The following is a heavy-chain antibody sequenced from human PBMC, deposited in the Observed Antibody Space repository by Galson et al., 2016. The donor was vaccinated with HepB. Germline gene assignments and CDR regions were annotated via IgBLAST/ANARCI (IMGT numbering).Heavy chain of an antibody. D-gene: IGHD3-9*01. V-gene: IGHV3-53*01. Sequence: PGKGLMWVSVIYTSYTYYTDPVKGRFTISRDISKNALYLQMNSLRAEDTAVYYCARTVGLDSLDVWGQGTTVTVSS. CDR2: IYTSYT. J-gene: IGHJ6*02. CDR3: ARTVGLDSLDV.